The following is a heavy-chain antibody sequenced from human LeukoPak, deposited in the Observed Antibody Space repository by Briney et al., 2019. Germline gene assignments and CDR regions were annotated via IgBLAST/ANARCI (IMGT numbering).Heavy chain of an antibody. J-gene: IGHJ5*02. CDR1: GYTFTGYY. CDR2: INPNSGGT. CDR3: ARAYYDFWSGHSSIFWFDP. D-gene: IGHD3-3*01. Sequence: ASVKVSCKASGYTFTGYYMHWVRQAPGQGLEWMGWINPNSGGTNYAQKFQGRVTMTRDTSISTAYMELSRLRSDDTAVYYCARAYYDFWSGHSSIFWFDPWGQGTLVTVSS. V-gene: IGHV1-2*02.